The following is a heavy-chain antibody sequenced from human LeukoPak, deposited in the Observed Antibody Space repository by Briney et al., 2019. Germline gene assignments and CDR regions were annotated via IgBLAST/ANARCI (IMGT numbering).Heavy chain of an antibody. D-gene: IGHD5-12*01. Sequence: GGSLRLSCAASGFSFSSYEMNWVRQAPGKGLEWVSYIGSTTNSVYYADSVKGRFTISRDNAKKSLHLQMNSLRAEDTAVYYCARDEYSGLYYYMDVWGKGTTVTVSS. CDR3: ARDEYSGLYYYMDV. CDR2: IGSTTNSV. J-gene: IGHJ6*03. V-gene: IGHV3-48*03. CDR1: GFSFSSYE.